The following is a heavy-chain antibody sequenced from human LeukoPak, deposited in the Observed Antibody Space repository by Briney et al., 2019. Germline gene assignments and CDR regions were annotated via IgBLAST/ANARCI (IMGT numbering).Heavy chain of an antibody. CDR1: GYSISSGYY. J-gene: IGHJ6*03. V-gene: IGHV4-38-2*01. Sequence: SETLSLTCAVSGYSISSGYYWGWIRQPPGKGLEWIGSIYHSGSTYYNPSLKSRVTISVDTSKNQFSLKLSSVTAADTAVYYCARTGVRGVPRNYYYYYMDVWGKGTTVTVSS. CDR2: IYHSGST. CDR3: ARTGVRGVPRNYYYYYMDV. D-gene: IGHD3-10*01.